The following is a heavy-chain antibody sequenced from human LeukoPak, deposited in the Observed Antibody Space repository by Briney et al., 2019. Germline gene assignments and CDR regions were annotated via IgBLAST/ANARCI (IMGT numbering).Heavy chain of an antibody. J-gene: IGHJ6*02. CDR2: FNHSGST. CDR1: GGSFSGYY. CDR3: ARGNSSRGYSYGPSTYGMDV. V-gene: IGHV4-34*01. D-gene: IGHD5-18*01. Sequence: SETLSLTCAVYGGSFSGYYWSWIRQHPGKGLEWIGEFNHSGSTNYNPSLKSRVTISVDTSKNQFSLKLSSVTAADTAVYYCARGNSSRGYSYGPSTYGMDVWGQGTTVTVSS.